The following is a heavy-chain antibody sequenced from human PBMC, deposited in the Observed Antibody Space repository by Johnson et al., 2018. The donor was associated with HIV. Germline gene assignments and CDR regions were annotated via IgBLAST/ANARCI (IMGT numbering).Heavy chain of an antibody. CDR1: GFTFGDYA. Sequence: VQLVESGGGLVQPGRSLRLSCAASGFTFGDYAMHWVRKRPGKGLEWVSGISWNSVNIEYADSVKGRFTISRDNAKNSLYLQMNSLRTEDTALYYCAKDRQATSTLGAFDIWGQGNMVIVSS. CDR3: AKDRQATSTLGAFDI. J-gene: IGHJ3*02. CDR2: ISWNSVNI. D-gene: IGHD5-24*01. V-gene: IGHV3-9*01.